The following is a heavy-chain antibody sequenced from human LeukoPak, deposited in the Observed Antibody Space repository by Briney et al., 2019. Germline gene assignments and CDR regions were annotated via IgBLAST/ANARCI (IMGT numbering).Heavy chain of an antibody. CDR3: ARPSYGDYVGYFDY. Sequence: SETLSLTCAVYGGSFSGYYWRWIRQPPGKGLEWIGEINHSGSTNYNPSLKSRVTISVDTAKSQSFLKLSSVTAADTAVYYCARPSYGDYVGYFDYWGQGTLVTVSS. J-gene: IGHJ4*02. D-gene: IGHD4-17*01. CDR2: INHSGST. CDR1: GGSFSGYY. V-gene: IGHV4-34*01.